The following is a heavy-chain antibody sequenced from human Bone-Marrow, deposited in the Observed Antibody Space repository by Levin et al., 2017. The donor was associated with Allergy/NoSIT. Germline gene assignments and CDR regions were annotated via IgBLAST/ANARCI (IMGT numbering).Heavy chain of an antibody. V-gene: IGHV3-23*01. Sequence: GALRLSCAASGLIFSNYAMNWVRQAPGKGLEWVSQISGSGSNTHYADSVRGRFTFSRDNSNNTVYLQMNSLRADETAVYYCAGYDTSGYHSPFDYWGQGTLVTVSS. D-gene: IGHD3-22*01. J-gene: IGHJ4*02. CDR3: AGYDTSGYHSPFDY. CDR1: GLIFSNYA. CDR2: ISGSGSNT.